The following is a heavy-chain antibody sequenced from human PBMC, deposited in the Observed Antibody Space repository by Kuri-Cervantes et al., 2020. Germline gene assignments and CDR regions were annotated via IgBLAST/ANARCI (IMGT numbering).Heavy chain of an antibody. CDR3: ARRTWGNYYFDY. Sequence: GSLRLSCTVSGGSISSYYWSWIRQPPGKGLEWIGSIYYSGSTYYNPSLKSRVTISLDTSKNQFSLKLSSVTAADTAVYYCARRTWGNYYFDYWGQGTLVTVSS. CDR2: IYYSGST. V-gene: IGHV4-59*08. D-gene: IGHD3-16*01. J-gene: IGHJ4*02. CDR1: GGSISSYY.